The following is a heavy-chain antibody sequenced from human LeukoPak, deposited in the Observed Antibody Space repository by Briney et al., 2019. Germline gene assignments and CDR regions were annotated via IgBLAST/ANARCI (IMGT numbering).Heavy chain of an antibody. CDR2: IYAGGST. D-gene: IGHD7-27*01. CDR1: GFIFSSNY. J-gene: IGHJ3*02. Sequence: QPGGSLRLSCAASGFIFSSNYMNWVRQAPGKGLEWVSVIYAGGSTFYADSVKGRFTISRDNSKSTLYLQMNSLRAEDTAVYYCARLWGSIWAFDIWGQGTMVTVSS. V-gene: IGHV3-66*04. CDR3: ARLWGSIWAFDI.